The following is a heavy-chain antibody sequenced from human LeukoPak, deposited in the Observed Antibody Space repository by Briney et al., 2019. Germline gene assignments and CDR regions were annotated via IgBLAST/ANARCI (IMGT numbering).Heavy chain of an antibody. CDR1: GFTFRTYA. D-gene: IGHD6-6*01. CDR2: VSGSGDNI. V-gene: IGHV3-23*01. J-gene: IGHJ4*02. CDR3: AKDAGPQQLVFFDS. Sequence: GGSLRLSCAASGFTFRTYAMSWVRQAPGQGLEWVSTVSGSGDNIHQADSVKGRFTISRDNSRSTVYLQMNSLRAEDTAVYYCAKDAGPQQLVFFDSWGQGTLVIVSS.